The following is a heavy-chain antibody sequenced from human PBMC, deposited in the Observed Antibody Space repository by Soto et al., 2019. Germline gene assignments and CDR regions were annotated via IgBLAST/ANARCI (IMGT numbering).Heavy chain of an antibody. J-gene: IGHJ6*03. Sequence: ASVKVSCKASGYTFTSYDINWVRQATGQGLEWMGWMNPNSGNTGYAQKFQDRVTMTRNTSISTAYMELSSLRSEDTAVYYCARARRRVVPAAIQSYYYYYMDVWGKGTTVTVSS. V-gene: IGHV1-8*01. D-gene: IGHD2-2*01. CDR1: GYTFTSYD. CDR3: ARARRRVVPAAIQSYYYYYMDV. CDR2: MNPNSGNT.